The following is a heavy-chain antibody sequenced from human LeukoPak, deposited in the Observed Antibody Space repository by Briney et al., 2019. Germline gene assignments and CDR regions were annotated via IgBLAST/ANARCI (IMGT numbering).Heavy chain of an antibody. CDR1: GVSFGNYW. Sequence: LPGGSLRLSCVASGVSFGNYWMHWVRQSPGKGLVWVSRIDPDGTTTHYAESVKGRFTISRDNAKNTLYLQMNSLTAEDAAVYYCARDTRGILAALWGQGALVTVSS. CDR3: ARDTRGILAAL. J-gene: IGHJ4*02. CDR2: IDPDGTTT. V-gene: IGHV3-74*01. D-gene: IGHD3-10*01.